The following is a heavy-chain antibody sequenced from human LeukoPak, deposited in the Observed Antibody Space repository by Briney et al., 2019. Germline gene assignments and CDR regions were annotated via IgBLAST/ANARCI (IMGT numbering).Heavy chain of an antibody. J-gene: IGHJ4*02. CDR2: IYSGGST. CDR3: ARSRQWLVRGVDYFDY. D-gene: IGHD6-19*01. V-gene: IGHV3-53*01. CDR1: GFTVSSNY. Sequence: GGSLRLSCAASGFTVSSNYMSWVRQAPGKGLEWVSVIYSGGSTYYADSVKGRFTISRDNSKNTLYLQMNSLRAEDTAVYYCARSRQWLVRGVDYFDYWGQGTLVTVYS.